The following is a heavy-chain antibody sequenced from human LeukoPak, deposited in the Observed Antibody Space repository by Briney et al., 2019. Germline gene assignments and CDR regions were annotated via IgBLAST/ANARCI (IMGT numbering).Heavy chain of an antibody. J-gene: IGHJ4*02. Sequence: ASVKVSCKASGYTFSSYGISWVRQARQAPGQGLEWMGWISAYNGNTIYVQNLQGRVTMTTDTSTTTAYMELRSLTSDDTAVYYCARTPFLHCSGGTCYSDSWGQGTLVIVSS. CDR1: GYTFSSYG. V-gene: IGHV1-18*01. D-gene: IGHD2-15*01. CDR2: ISAYNGNT. CDR3: ARTPFLHCSGGTCYSDS.